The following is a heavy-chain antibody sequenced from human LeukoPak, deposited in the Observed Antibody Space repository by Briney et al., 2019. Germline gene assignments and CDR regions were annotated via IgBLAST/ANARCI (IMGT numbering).Heavy chain of an antibody. CDR3: TKDPQKWESYFDY. CDR2: IRYDGSNK. J-gene: IGHJ4*02. CDR1: GFTFSSYG. D-gene: IGHD1-26*01. Sequence: GGSLRLSCAASGFTFSSYGMHWVRQAPGKGLEWVAFIRYDGSNKYYADSVKGRFTISRDNSKNTLYLQMNSLRAEDTAVYYCTKDPQKWESYFDYWGQGTLVTVSS. V-gene: IGHV3-30*02.